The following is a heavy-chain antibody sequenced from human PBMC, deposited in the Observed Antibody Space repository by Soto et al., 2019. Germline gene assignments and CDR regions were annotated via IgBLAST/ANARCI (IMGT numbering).Heavy chain of an antibody. CDR3: ARVSSSSSIDY. Sequence: SVKVSCKASGGTFSSYTISWVRQAPGQGLEWMGRIIPILGIANYAQKFQGRVTITADKSTSTAYMELSSLRSEDTAVYYCARVSSSSSIDYWGQGTLVTVSS. CDR2: IIPILGIA. CDR1: GGTFSSYT. V-gene: IGHV1-69*02. D-gene: IGHD6-6*01. J-gene: IGHJ4*02.